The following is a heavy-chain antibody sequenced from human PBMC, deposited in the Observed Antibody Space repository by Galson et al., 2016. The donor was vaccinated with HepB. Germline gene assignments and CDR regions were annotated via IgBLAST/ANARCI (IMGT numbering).Heavy chain of an antibody. Sequence: QSGAEVKKPGESLKISCKGSGFSFTTYWIAWVRQMPGKGLEWMGIIYPRDSDTRYSPSFHGHVTISADKSISTAYLQWSSLKASDTAVYYCARRMGYLDSSGPNWYFDLWGRGTLVTVSS. D-gene: IGHD3-22*01. CDR3: ARRMGYLDSSGPNWYFDL. V-gene: IGHV5-51*01. J-gene: IGHJ2*01. CDR1: GFSFTTYW. CDR2: IYPRDSDT.